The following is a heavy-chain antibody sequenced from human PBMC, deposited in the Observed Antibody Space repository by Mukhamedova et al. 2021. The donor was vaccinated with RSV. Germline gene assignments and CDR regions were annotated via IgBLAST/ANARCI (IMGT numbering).Heavy chain of an antibody. J-gene: IGHJ4*02. CDR3: LSRGSGSFDY. V-gene: IGHV4-4*02. Sequence: GNGLEWIGEIYHSGSTNYNPSLKSRVTISVDKSKNQFSLKLSSVTAADTAVYYCLSRGSGSFDYWGQGTLVTVSS. CDR2: IYHSGST. D-gene: IGHD3-10*01.